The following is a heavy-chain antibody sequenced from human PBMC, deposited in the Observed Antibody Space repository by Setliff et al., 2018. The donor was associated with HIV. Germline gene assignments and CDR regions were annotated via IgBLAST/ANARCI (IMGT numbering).Heavy chain of an antibody. CDR1: GGSISTGGYY. D-gene: IGHD3-10*01. Sequence: SETLSLTCTVSGGSISTGGYYWSWIRQHPGKGLEWIGYIYNSGGTYYNPSLKSRITMSIDTSKNQFSLKLNSVTAADTAVYYCARDGVIRGLISWGYFDLWGRGTLVTVSS. J-gene: IGHJ2*01. V-gene: IGHV4-31*03. CDR3: ARDGVIRGLISWGYFDL. CDR2: IYNSGGT.